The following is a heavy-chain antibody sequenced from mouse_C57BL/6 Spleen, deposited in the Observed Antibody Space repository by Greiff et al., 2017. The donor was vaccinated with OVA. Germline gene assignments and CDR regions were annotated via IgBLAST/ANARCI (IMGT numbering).Heavy chain of an antibody. J-gene: IGHJ1*03. CDR3: ARSAGYGSSYNFDV. D-gene: IGHD1-1*01. CDR2: IDPSDSYT. Sequence: QVQLQQPGAELVMPGASVKLSCKASGYTFTSYWMHWVKQRPGQGLEWIGEIDPSDSYTNYNQKFKGKSTLTVDKSSSTAYMQLSSLTSEDSAVYYCARSAGYGSSYNFDVWGTGTTVTVSS. V-gene: IGHV1-69*01. CDR1: GYTFTSYW.